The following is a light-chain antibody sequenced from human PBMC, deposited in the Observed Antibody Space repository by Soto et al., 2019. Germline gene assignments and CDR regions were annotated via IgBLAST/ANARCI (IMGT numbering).Light chain of an antibody. CDR1: QGIGSY. Sequence: IQLTQSPSSLSASVGDRVTITCRASQGIGSYLACYQQKPGTAPKLLIYAASTLQSGVPSRFSGSGSGTDFTLTISSLQPEDFATYYCQQVNNYLRTFGQGTKVDIK. CDR2: AAS. J-gene: IGKJ1*01. CDR3: QQVNNYLRT. V-gene: IGKV1-9*01.